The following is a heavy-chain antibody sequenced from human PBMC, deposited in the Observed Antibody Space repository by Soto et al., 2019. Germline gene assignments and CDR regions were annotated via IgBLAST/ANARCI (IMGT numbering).Heavy chain of an antibody. D-gene: IGHD5-18*01. CDR2: ISSSSSYI. CDR3: AVYGYSYGYDFDY. Sequence: TGGSLRLSCAASGFTFSSYSMNWVRQAPGKGLEWVSSISSSSSYIYYADSVKGRFTISRDNAKNSLYLQMNSLRAEDTAVYYCAVYGYSYGYDFDYWGQGTLVTVSS. CDR1: GFTFSSYS. J-gene: IGHJ4*02. V-gene: IGHV3-21*01.